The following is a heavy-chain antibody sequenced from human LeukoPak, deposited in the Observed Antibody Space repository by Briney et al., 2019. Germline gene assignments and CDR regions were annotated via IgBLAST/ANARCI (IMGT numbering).Heavy chain of an antibody. Sequence: GGSLRLSCAASGFTFSSYWMHWVRQAPGKGLVGVSRINSDGSSTSYADSVKGRFTISRDNAKNTLYLQMNSLRAEDTAVYYCARSYGSGSYYAVSPSDYWGQGTLVTVSS. CDR1: GFTFSSYW. J-gene: IGHJ4*02. D-gene: IGHD3-10*01. CDR3: ARSYGSGSYYAVSPSDY. V-gene: IGHV3-74*01. CDR2: INSDGSST.